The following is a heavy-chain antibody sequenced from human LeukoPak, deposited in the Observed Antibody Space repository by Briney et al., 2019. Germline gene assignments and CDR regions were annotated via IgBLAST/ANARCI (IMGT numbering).Heavy chain of an antibody. CDR3: ARRGYYYDSSGYYSYEGRDY. D-gene: IGHD3-22*01. Sequence: GGSLRLSCAASGFTFNTYSMNWVRQAPGKGLEWVSFISSSSSYIDYADSVKGRFTISRDNTKNSLFLQMNNVRADDTAVYYCARRGYYYDSSGYYSYEGRDYWGQGTVVTVSS. V-gene: IGHV3-21*01. J-gene: IGHJ4*02. CDR1: GFTFNTYS. CDR2: ISSSSSYI.